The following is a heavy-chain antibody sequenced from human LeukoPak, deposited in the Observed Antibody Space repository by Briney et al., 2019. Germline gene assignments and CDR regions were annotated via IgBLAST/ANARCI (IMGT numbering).Heavy chain of an antibody. D-gene: IGHD3-10*01. Sequence: GGSLRLSCAASGFTFSSYGMSWVRQAPGKGLEWVSTISDSGGSTYYADSVKGRFTISRDNSKNSLYLQMNSLRAEDTAVYYCARENRGFITRPIDYWGQGTLVTVSS. CDR3: ARENRGFITRPIDY. V-gene: IGHV3-23*01. CDR1: GFTFSSYG. CDR2: ISDSGGST. J-gene: IGHJ4*02.